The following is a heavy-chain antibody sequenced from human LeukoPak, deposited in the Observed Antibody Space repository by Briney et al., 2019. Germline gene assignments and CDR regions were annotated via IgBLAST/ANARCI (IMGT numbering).Heavy chain of an antibody. V-gene: IGHV1-69*05. D-gene: IGHD2-8*02. CDR3: TARLSGAETSYNWSDP. J-gene: IGHJ5*02. CDR2: VIPIFGTA. Sequence: SVKVSCKASGGTFSSYAISWVRQAPGEGLECMGRVIPIFGTANYALKFQGRVTITTYESTSTAYMELSSLRTEDTAVSYCTARLSGAETSYNWSDPWGDGNLVTASS. CDR1: GGTFSSYA.